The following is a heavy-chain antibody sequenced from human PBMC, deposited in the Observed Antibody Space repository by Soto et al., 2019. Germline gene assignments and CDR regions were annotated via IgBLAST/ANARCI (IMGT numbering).Heavy chain of an antibody. Sequence: QVQLVQSGAEVKKPGSSVKVSCKASGGTFGSYAFSWVRQAPGQGLEWMGGIIPVSGAAHYAQKFQGRVTITADKSTSTDYMELSSLSSQDTAAYYCATALGCRSTSCTLDYWGQGTRVIVSS. CDR2: IIPVSGAA. V-gene: IGHV1-69*06. CDR1: GGTFGSYA. J-gene: IGHJ4*02. CDR3: ATALGCRSTSCTLDY. D-gene: IGHD2-2*01.